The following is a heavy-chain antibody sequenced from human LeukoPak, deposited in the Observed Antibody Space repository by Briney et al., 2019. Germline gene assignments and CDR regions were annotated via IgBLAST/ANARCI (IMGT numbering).Heavy chain of an antibody. J-gene: IGHJ3*02. Sequence: SVKVSCKASGGTFSSYAISWVRQAPGQGLEWMGGIIPIFGTANYAQKFQGRVTITADESTSTAYMELSSLRSEDAAVYYCASLVIAVAGNAFDIWGQGTMVTVSS. CDR2: IIPIFGTA. CDR3: ASLVIAVAGNAFDI. D-gene: IGHD6-19*01. V-gene: IGHV1-69*13. CDR1: GGTFSSYA.